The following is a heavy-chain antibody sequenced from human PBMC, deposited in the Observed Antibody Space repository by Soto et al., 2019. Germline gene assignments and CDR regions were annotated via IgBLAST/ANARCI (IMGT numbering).Heavy chain of an antibody. CDR2: ISAYNGNT. V-gene: IGHV1-18*01. J-gene: IGHJ4*02. CDR1: GYTFTSYG. Sequence: QVQLVQSGAEVKKPGASVKVSCKASGYTFTSYGITWVRQAPGQGLEWVGWISAYNGNTNYAQKLQGRVTMTSDTSTSTAYMERRSLRSDDTAVYYCARDRHDILTGYPWGFYFDYWGQGTLVTVSS. D-gene: IGHD3-9*01. CDR3: ARDRHDILTGYPWGFYFDY.